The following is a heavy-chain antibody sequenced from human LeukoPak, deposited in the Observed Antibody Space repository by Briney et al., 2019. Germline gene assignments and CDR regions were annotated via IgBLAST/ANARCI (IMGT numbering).Heavy chain of an antibody. J-gene: IGHJ4*02. CDR1: GGSTSSFY. V-gene: IGHV4-4*07. CDR3: ARDNRGVGFDY. D-gene: IGHD3-10*01. Sequence: PETLSLTCTVSGGSTSSFYRSSIWQPPRKGVWWIWRIYTSGSTNYNPSLKSRVTMSVDTSKNQFSLKLSSVTAADTAVYYCARDNRGVGFDYWGQGTLVTVSS. CDR2: IYTSGST.